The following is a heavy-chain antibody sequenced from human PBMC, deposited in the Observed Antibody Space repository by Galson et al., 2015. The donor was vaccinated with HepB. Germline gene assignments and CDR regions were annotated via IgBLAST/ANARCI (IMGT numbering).Heavy chain of an antibody. CDR1: GYTFTSYY. CDR3: ARGYCSSTSCYTGSEGWFDP. V-gene: IGHV1-46*01. D-gene: IGHD2-2*02. CDR2: INPSGGST. Sequence: SVKVSCKASGYTFTSYYMHWVRQAPGQGLEWMGIINPSGGSTSYAQKFQGRVTMTRDTSTSTVYMELSSLRSEDTAVYYCARGYCSSTSCYTGSEGWFDPWGQGTLVTVSS. J-gene: IGHJ5*02.